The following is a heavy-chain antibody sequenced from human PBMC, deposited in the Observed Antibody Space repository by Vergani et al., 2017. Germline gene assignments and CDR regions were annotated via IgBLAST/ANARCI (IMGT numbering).Heavy chain of an antibody. D-gene: IGHD4-11*01. CDR3: ASTVLPSDWFDP. V-gene: IGHV1-69*04. J-gene: IGHJ5*02. CDR2: IIPILGIA. CDR1: GGTFSSYA. Sequence: QVQLVQSGAEVKKPGSSVKVSCTASGGTFSSYAISWVRQAPGQGLEWMGRIIPILGIANYAQKFQGRVTITADKSTSTAYMELSSLRSEDTAVYYCASTVLPSDWFDPWGQGTLVTVSS.